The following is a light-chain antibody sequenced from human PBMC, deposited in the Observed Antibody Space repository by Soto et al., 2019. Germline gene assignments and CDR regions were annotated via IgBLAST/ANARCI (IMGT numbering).Light chain of an antibody. Sequence: DIHMTQPPSSVSTSIGYRFTITCRASQSIRSYLNWYQQKTGKAPKVLMHAADSLHSGVPSRFSGSGSGTDFTLTISSLQPEEFATDYCQQSYSNPYTCGQGTKVDIK. CDR3: QQSYSNPYT. V-gene: IGKV1-39*01. CDR2: AAD. CDR1: QSIRSY. J-gene: IGKJ2*01.